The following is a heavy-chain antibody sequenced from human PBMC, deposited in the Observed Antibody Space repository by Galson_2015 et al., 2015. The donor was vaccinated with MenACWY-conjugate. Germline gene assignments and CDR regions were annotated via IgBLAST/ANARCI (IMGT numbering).Heavy chain of an antibody. V-gene: IGHV3-74*01. J-gene: IGHJ5*02. D-gene: IGHD5-12*01. CDR3: TRGKVGYGRFAP. CDR2: INSDGSST. Sequence: SLRLSCAASEFTLSGYWMHWVRQAPGKGLVWVSRINSDGSSTSYAESVKGRFTISRDNAKNTLYLQMNSLGAEDTAVYYCTRGKVGYGRFAPGGKEPLVPVSS. CDR1: EFTLSGYW.